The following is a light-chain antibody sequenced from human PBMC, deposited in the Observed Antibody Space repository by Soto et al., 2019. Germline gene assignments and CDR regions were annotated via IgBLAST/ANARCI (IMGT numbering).Light chain of an antibody. Sequence: QSVLTQPPSASGTPGQRVTISCSGSRSNIGTNTVNWYQQLPGTAPKLLIYRNDQRPSGVPDRFSGSKSGTSAALAISGLQSEDEAHYYCATWDDSLNGPWVFGGGTKVTVL. V-gene: IGLV1-44*01. J-gene: IGLJ3*02. CDR2: RND. CDR3: ATWDDSLNGPWV. CDR1: RSNIGTNT.